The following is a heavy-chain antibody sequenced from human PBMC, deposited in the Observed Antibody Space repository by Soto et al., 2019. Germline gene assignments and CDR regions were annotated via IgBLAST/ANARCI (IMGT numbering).Heavy chain of an antibody. V-gene: IGHV5-51*01. D-gene: IGHD3-10*01. J-gene: IGHJ5*02. CDR2: IFTRDSET. Sequence: RGESLKISCKGPGHLFNNHWIGWVRQTPGKGLEWVGLIFTRDSETKTNPSFQGHVSFSVDNSINTVYLQWTSLKTTDTGIYFCARGYFDSGHGYDLWGQGTLVTVSS. CDR1: GHLFNNHW. CDR3: ARGYFDSGHGYDL.